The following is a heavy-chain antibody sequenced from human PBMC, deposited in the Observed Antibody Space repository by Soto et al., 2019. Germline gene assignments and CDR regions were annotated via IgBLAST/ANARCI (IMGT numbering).Heavy chain of an antibody. CDR3: AKTRLYDSPDYHRDALDV. CDR2: ISGSGDTT. D-gene: IGHD3-22*01. Sequence: EVQVLESGGGLEQPGGSLRLSCVASGLTFRSYVMNWVRQAPGKGLEWVSGISGSGDTTHYADSVKGRFTISRDNSKNTVFLQMKSLRAEDTAVYYCAKTRLYDSPDYHRDALDVWGQATRVTVSS. CDR1: GLTFRSYV. V-gene: IGHV3-23*01. J-gene: IGHJ3*01.